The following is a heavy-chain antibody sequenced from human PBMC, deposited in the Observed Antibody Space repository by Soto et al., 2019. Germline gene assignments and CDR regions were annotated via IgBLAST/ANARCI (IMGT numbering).Heavy chain of an antibody. CDR1: GFTFSSYG. D-gene: IGHD5-18*01. Sequence: EVQLVESGGGLVKPGGSLRLSCAASGFTFSSYGMNWVRQAPGKGLEWVSSISSSSSYIYYADSVKGRFTISKDNAKNSLYLQMNSLRAEDTAVYYCARDDTAMVTRAFDIWGQGTMVTVSS. V-gene: IGHV3-21*01. CDR3: ARDDTAMVTRAFDI. CDR2: ISSSSSYI. J-gene: IGHJ3*02.